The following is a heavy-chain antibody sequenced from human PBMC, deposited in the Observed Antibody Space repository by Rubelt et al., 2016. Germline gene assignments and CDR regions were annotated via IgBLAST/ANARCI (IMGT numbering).Heavy chain of an antibody. CDR2: IDPSASYT. CDR1: GYSFTSYW. D-gene: IGHD4-23*01. J-gene: IGHJ5*02. V-gene: IGHV5-10-1*01. Sequence: EVQLVQSGAEVKKPGESLRISCKGSGYSFTSYWISWVRQMPGKGLEWMGRIDPSASYTNYSPSFQGHVPISADKSISTAYLQWSGLKASDTAMYSCARHAGDGGNSEDWFDPWGQGTLVTVSS. CDR3: ARHAGDGGNSEDWFDP.